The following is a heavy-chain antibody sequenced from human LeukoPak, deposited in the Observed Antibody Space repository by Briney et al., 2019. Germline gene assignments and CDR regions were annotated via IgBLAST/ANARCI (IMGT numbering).Heavy chain of an antibody. D-gene: IGHD6-19*01. CDR1: GFTFSSYS. Sequence: PGGSLRLSCAASGFTFSSYSMNWVRQAPGKGLEWVSSISSSSSYIYYADSVKGRFTISRDNAKNSLYLQMNSLRAEDTAVYYCARDPPYSSGRFWEGYWGQGTLVAVSS. CDR2: ISSSSSYI. V-gene: IGHV3-21*01. CDR3: ARDPPYSSGRFWEGY. J-gene: IGHJ4*02.